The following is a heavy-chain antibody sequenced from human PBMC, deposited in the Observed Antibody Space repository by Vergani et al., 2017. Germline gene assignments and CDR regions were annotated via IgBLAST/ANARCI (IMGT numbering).Heavy chain of an antibody. D-gene: IGHD1-1*01. V-gene: IGHV3-49*03. CDR2: IRSKAYGGTT. CDR3: TRDRMEDLFDY. CDR1: GFTFGDYA. Sequence: EVQLVESGGGLVQPGRSLRLSCTASGFTFGDYAMSWFRQAPGKGLEWVGFIRSKAYGGTTEYAASVKGRFTISRDDSKSIAYLQMNSLKTEATAVYYCTRDRMEDLFDYWGQGTLVTVSS. J-gene: IGHJ4*02.